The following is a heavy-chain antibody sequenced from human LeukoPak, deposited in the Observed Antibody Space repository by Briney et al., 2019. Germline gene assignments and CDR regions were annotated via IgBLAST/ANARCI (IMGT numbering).Heavy chain of an antibody. Sequence: GGSLRLSCAASGFTFSPYWMHWVRQSPGKGLDWVSRINSDGSTTNYADSVKGRFTISRDNAKNTVFLQMNSLRGEDTAMYYCARDRLDVGYFEPGYDQWGQGALVTVSS. CDR1: GFTFSPYW. CDR3: ARDRLDVGYFEPGYDQ. J-gene: IGHJ4*02. D-gene: IGHD3-9*01. CDR2: INSDGSTT. V-gene: IGHV3-74*01.